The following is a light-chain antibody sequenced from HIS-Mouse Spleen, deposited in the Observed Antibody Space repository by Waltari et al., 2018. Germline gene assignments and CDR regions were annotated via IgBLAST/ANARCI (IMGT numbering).Light chain of an antibody. V-gene: IGLV3-1*01. Sequence: SYELTQPPSVAVSPGQTASIPCSGDKLGDKYACWDQQKPDQSPVLVIYQDRKRPSGIPGRFTGSNSGNTATLTVSGSQAMDEADDYCQAWDSSTVVFGTGTKVTVL. CDR1: KLGDKY. J-gene: IGLJ1*01. CDR3: QAWDSSTVV. CDR2: QDR.